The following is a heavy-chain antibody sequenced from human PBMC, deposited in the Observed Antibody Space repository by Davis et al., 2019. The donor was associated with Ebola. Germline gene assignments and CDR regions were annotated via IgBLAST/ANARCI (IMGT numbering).Heavy chain of an antibody. J-gene: IGHJ4*02. CDR2: IKQDGSEK. Sequence: GGSLRLSCTASGFTFGDYAMSWVRQAPGKGLEWVANIKQDGSEKYYVDSVKGRFTISRDNAKNSLYLQMNSLRAEDTAVYYCASHSSSWFYYFDYWGQGTLVTVSS. D-gene: IGHD6-13*01. CDR3: ASHSSSWFYYFDY. V-gene: IGHV3-7*03. CDR1: GFTFGDYA.